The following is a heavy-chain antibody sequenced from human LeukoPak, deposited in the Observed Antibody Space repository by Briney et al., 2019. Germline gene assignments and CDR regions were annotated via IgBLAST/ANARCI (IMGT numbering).Heavy chain of an antibody. CDR1: GFTFSSYA. CDR2: ISGSGGST. Sequence: GGSLRLPCAASGFTFSSYAMSWVRQAPGKGLEWVSAISGSGGSTYYADSVRGRFTISRDNSKNTLYLQMNSLRAEDTAVYYCAKVGLLYCSSTSCPHYFDYWGQGTLVTVSS. V-gene: IGHV3-23*01. D-gene: IGHD2-2*01. J-gene: IGHJ4*02. CDR3: AKVGLLYCSSTSCPHYFDY.